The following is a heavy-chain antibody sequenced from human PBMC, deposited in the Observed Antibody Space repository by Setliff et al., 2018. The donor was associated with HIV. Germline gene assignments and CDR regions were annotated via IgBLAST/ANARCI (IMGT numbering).Heavy chain of an antibody. Sequence: GGSTTSYYWSWIRQPPGKGLEWIGYIYYSGSTNYNPSLKSRVTISLDTSKKQFSLKLSSVTAADTAMYYCARRESYYDILTGPAFDAFDIWGQGTMVTVSS. CDR2: IYYSGST. CDR1: GGSTTSYY. D-gene: IGHD3-9*01. V-gene: IGHV4-59*08. CDR3: ARRESYYDILTGPAFDAFDI. J-gene: IGHJ3*02.